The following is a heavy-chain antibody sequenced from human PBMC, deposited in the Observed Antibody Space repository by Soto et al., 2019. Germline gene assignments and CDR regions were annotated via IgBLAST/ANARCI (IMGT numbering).Heavy chain of an antibody. Sequence: DVQMVASGGGLIQPGRSLRLSCAALGLPVRGKKYITWVRQAPVQGLEWLSALYDVDGTYDSESAKGRFTIARDNANNIIYLQMNRLVPDDTSVYYCASLLELVLAYDIWGLGTMVTVSS. D-gene: IGHD1-7*01. J-gene: IGHJ3*02. CDR1: GLPVRGKKY. CDR3: ASLLELVLAYDI. V-gene: IGHV3-53*01. CDR2: LYDVDGT.